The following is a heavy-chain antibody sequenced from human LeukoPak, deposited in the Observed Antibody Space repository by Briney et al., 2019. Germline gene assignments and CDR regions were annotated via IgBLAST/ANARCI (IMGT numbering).Heavy chain of an antibody. V-gene: IGHV1-8*01. CDR3: ARRLDTGPEAFDI. CDR1: GYTFTSYD. Sequence: ASVKVSCKASGYTFTSYDINWVRQAAGQGLEWMGWMNPNSGNTGYAQKFQGRVTMTRNTSISTAYMELSSLRSEDTAVYYCARRLDTGPEAFDIWGQGTMVTVSS. J-gene: IGHJ3*02. D-gene: IGHD6-25*01. CDR2: MNPNSGNT.